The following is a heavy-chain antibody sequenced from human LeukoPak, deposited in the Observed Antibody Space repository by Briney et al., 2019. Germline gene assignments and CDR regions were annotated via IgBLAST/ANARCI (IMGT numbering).Heavy chain of an antibody. D-gene: IGHD3-22*01. CDR3: ASDYRYYDSSGYYSFDY. CDR1: GFTFSSYS. V-gene: IGHV3-21*01. J-gene: IGHJ4*02. Sequence: GGSLRLSCAASGFTFSSYSMNWVRQAPGKGLEWVSSISSSSSYIYYADSVKGRFTISRDNAKNSLYLQMNSLRAEDTAVYYCASDYRYYDSSGYYSFDYWGQGTLVTVSS. CDR2: ISSSSSYI.